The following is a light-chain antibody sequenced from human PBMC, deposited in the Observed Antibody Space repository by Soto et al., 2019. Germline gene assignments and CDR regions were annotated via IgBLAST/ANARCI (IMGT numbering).Light chain of an antibody. J-gene: IGLJ2*01. V-gene: IGLV1-40*01. CDR3: QSYDRSLSGHVV. CDR2: GNN. Sequence: QSVLTQPPSVSGAPGQRVTIYCTGSSSNIGAGYDVHWYQQHPGTAPKLLIYGNNNRPSGVPDRFSGSKSGTSASLAITGLQADDEADYYCQSYDRSLSGHVVLGGGTKLTVL. CDR1: SSNIGAGYD.